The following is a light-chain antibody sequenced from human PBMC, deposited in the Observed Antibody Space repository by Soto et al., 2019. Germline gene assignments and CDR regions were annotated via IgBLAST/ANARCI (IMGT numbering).Light chain of an antibody. J-gene: IGLJ1*01. CDR3: CSYTSSSTYV. CDR1: RSDVGGYNY. V-gene: IGLV2-14*03. CDR2: DVT. Sequence: QPVLTQPASVSGSPGQSITISCTGTRSDVGGYNYVYWHQHHPGKAPKLIIYDVTNRPSGVSDRFSGSKSGNTASLTISGLQAEDEADYYCCSYTSSSTYVFGPGTKLTVL.